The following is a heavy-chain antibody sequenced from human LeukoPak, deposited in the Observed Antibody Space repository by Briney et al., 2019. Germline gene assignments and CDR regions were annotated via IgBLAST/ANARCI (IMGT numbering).Heavy chain of an antibody. D-gene: IGHD3-10*01. CDR1: GGSFSGYY. CDR3: ARGGQGSGSYLAWYYYYGMDV. Sequence: PSETLSLTCAVYGGSFSGYYWSWIRQPPGKGLEWIGEINHSGSTNYNPSLKSRVTISVDTSKNQFSLKLSSVTAADTAVYYCARGGQGSGSYLAWYYYYGMDVWGQGTTVTVSS. J-gene: IGHJ6*02. CDR2: INHSGST. V-gene: IGHV4-34*01.